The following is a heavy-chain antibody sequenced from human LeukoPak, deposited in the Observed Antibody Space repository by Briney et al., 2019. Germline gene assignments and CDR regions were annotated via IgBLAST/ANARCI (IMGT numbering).Heavy chain of an antibody. CDR1: GGSISSYY. CDR2: IYYSGST. D-gene: IGHD2-2*01. CDR3: ARDEYQLLSDRFDP. Sequence: PSETLSLTCTVSGGSISSYYWSWIRQPPGKGLEWIGYIYYSGSTNYNPSLKSRVTMSVDTSKNQFSLKLSSVTAADTAVYYCARDEYQLLSDRFDPWGQGTLVTVSS. J-gene: IGHJ5*02. V-gene: IGHV4-59*12.